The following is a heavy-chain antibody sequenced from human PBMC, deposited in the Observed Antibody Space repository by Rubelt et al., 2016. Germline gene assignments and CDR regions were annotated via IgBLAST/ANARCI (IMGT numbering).Heavy chain of an antibody. V-gene: IGHV3-69-1*01. J-gene: IGHJ4*02. CDR3: ARVTREYCSGGSCYNFDY. Sequence: GLEWVSYISSSSTIYYADSVKGRFTISRDNAKNSLYLQMNSLRAEDTAVYYCARVTREYCSGGSCYNFDYWGQGTLVTVSS. D-gene: IGHD2-15*01. CDR2: ISSSSTI.